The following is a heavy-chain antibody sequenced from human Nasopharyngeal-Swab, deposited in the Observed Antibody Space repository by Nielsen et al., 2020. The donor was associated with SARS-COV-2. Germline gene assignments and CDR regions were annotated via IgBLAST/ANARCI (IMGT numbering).Heavy chain of an antibody. D-gene: IGHD3-10*01. V-gene: IGHV3-30*18. CDR3: AKPIVRGVPDYYYYYGMDV. CDR1: GFTFSSYA. CDR2: ISYDGSNK. J-gene: IGHJ6*02. Sequence: GESLKISCAASGFTFSSYAMSWVRQAPGKGLEWVAVISYDGSNKYYADSVKGRFTISRDNSKNTLYLQMNSLRAEDTAVYYCAKPIVRGVPDYYYYYGMDVWGQGTTVTVSS.